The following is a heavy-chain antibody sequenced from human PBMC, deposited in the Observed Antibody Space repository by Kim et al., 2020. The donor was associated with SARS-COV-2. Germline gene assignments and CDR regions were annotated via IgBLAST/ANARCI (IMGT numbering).Heavy chain of an antibody. CDR3: ARGPNYSPFDY. J-gene: IGHJ4*02. Sequence: YNADPGRGRFTISRDNDKNSLFLQMNSLRAEDTAVYYCARGPNYSPFDYWGQGTLVTVSS. D-gene: IGHD4-4*01. V-gene: IGHV3-48*03.